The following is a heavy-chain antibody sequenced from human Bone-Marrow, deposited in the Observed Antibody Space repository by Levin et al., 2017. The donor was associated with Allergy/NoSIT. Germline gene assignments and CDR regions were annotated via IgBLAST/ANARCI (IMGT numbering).Heavy chain of an antibody. V-gene: IGHV4-31*02. CDR2: IYYPGNT. CDR3: ARESVYYGSGSWIDC. J-gene: IGHJ4*02. D-gene: IGHD3-10*01. Sequence: SCTVSGESVSSSGFYWTWLRQYPGKGLVWIGHIYYPGNTSYNPSLKSRVSISEDRSKNQFSLKLDSVTAADTAVYYCARESVYYGSGSWIDCWGQGTLVTVSS. CDR1: GESVSSSGFY.